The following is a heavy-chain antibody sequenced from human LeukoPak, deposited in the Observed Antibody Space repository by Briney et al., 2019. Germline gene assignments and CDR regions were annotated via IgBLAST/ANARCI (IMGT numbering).Heavy chain of an antibody. CDR3: ARADSVPAGDYHYWYMDV. CDR2: IKPNSGDT. D-gene: IGHD2-2*01. Sequence: ASVKVSCKASGFTLTDYIHWVRQDPSQGLRWMGWIKPNSGDTDYAQKFQGRVTMTRDTSISTVYMELSSLRSDDTAVYYCARADSVPAGDYHYWYMDVWGKGTTVTVSS. J-gene: IGHJ6*03. V-gene: IGHV1-2*02. CDR1: GFTLTDY.